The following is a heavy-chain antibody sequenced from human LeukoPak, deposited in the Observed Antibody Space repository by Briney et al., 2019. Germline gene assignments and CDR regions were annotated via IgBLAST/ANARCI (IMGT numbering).Heavy chain of an antibody. CDR1: GLTVSNNY. J-gene: IGHJ4*02. V-gene: IGHV3-66*01. CDR3: ARDSRGSGWYRIDY. D-gene: IGHD6-19*01. Sequence: QPGGSLRLSCAVSGLTVSNNYMSWVRQAPGKGLEWVSFIYSGGSTYYAPSVKGRFTVSRDTSKNTLYLQMNSLRAADTAVYYCARDSRGSGWYRIDYWGQGTLVTVSS. CDR2: IYSGGST.